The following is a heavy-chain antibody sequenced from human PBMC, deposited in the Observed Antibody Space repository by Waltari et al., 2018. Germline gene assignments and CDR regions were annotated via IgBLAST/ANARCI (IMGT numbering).Heavy chain of an antibody. CDR1: GFTFSSYG. CDR2: ISYDGSNK. D-gene: IGHD1-26*01. J-gene: IGHJ4*02. V-gene: IGHV3-30*18. Sequence: QVQLVESGGGVGQPGRSLRLACAASGFTFSSYGMPWVRQAPGKGLEWVAVISYDGSNKYYADSVKGRFTISRDNSKNTLYLQMNSLRAEDTAVYYCAKEGGSYSLDYWGQGTLVTVSS. CDR3: AKEGGSYSLDY.